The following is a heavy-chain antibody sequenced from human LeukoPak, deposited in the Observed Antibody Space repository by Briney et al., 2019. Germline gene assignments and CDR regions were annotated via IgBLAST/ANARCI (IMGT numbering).Heavy chain of an antibody. V-gene: IGHV3-64*01. CDR2: ISSNGGST. D-gene: IGHD5-12*01. CDR3: ARGSVGYSGYGSFY. J-gene: IGHJ4*02. CDR1: GFTFSSYA. Sequence: PGGSLRLSCAASGFTFSSYAMHWVRQAPGKGLEYVSAISSNGGSTYYANSVKGRFTISRDNSKNTLYLQMGSLRAEDMAVYHCARGSVGYSGYGSFYWGQGTLVTVSS.